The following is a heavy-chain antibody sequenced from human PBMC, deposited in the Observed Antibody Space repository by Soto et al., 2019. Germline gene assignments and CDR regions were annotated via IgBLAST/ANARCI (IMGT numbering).Heavy chain of an antibody. Sequence: EVQLVESGGGLVQPGGSLRLSCAASGFTFSSYWVSWVRQAPGKGLEWVANIKQDGSEKYYVDSVKGRFTISRDNAKNSLYLQMNSLRAEDTAVYYCARVRGSSSSLRGMDVWGQGTTVTVSS. CDR2: IKQDGSEK. D-gene: IGHD6-6*01. CDR3: ARVRGSSSSLRGMDV. CDR1: GFTFSSYW. J-gene: IGHJ6*02. V-gene: IGHV3-7*01.